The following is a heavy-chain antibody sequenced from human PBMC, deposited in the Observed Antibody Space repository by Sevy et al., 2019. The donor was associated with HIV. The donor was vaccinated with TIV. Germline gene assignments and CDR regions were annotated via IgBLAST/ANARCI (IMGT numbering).Heavy chain of an antibody. V-gene: IGHV3-33*01. CDR3: ARDFKYYDSRGYYSYYFDY. CDR2: IWYDGSNK. J-gene: IGHJ4*02. CDR1: GFTFSSYG. Sequence: GGSLRLSCAASGFTFSSYGMHWVRQAPGKGLEWVAVIWYDGSNKYYADPVKGRFTISRDNSKNTLYLQMNSLRAEDTAVYYCARDFKYYDSRGYYSYYFDYWGQGTLVTVSS. D-gene: IGHD3-22*01.